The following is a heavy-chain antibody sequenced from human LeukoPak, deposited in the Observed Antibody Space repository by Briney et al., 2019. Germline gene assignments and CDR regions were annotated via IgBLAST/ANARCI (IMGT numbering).Heavy chain of an antibody. CDR3: ARAVGATYYFDS. V-gene: IGHV4-38-2*02. J-gene: IGHJ4*02. Sequence: PSETLSLTCSVSGYSISSGYYWGWIRQPPGKGLEWIGSSYHSGSTYYNPSLKSRITISVDTSTNQFSLKLRPVTAADTAVYYCARAVGATYYFDSCGRGTLVTVSS. CDR2: SYHSGST. CDR1: GYSISSGYY. D-gene: IGHD1-26*01.